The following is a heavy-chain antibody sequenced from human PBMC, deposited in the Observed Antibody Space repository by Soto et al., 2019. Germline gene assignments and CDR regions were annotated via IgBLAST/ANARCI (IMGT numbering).Heavy chain of an antibody. Sequence: QVQPVESGGGVVQPGRSLRLSCAASGFTFNNYAMYWVRQAPGKGLEWMAVISDDGINTYYADSVKGRFTISRDNSKNTLYLQMNSLRPEDTAVYYCARGMITFGGYWGQGTLVTVSS. CDR2: ISDDGINT. CDR1: GFTFNNYA. D-gene: IGHD3-16*01. CDR3: ARGMITFGGY. V-gene: IGHV3-30-3*01. J-gene: IGHJ4*02.